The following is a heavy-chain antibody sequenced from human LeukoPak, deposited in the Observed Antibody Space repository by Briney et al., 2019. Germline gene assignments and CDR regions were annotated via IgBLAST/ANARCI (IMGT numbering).Heavy chain of an antibody. CDR3: ASAPDIYQGWGRPFDF. J-gene: IGHJ4*02. D-gene: IGHD3-16*01. CDR1: GFTFTTHD. V-gene: IGHV3-30*15. CDR2: ISDDGTRK. Sequence: PGGSLRLSCAASGFTFTTHDLHWIRQAPGKGPEWVAFISDDGTRKHYADSVKGRFTITRDNSNNTLYLQLSRLRPEDTAICYCASAPDIYQGWGRPFDFWGQGSLVTVSS.